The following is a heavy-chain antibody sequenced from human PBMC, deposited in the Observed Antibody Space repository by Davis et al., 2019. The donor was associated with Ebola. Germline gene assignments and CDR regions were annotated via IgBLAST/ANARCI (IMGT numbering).Heavy chain of an antibody. CDR1: GGSISSGGYY. D-gene: IGHD6-19*01. Sequence: SETLSLTCTVSGGSISSGGYYWSWIRQHPGKGLEWIGYIYYSGSTYYNPSLKSRVTISVDTSKNQFSLKLSSVTAADTAVYYRARVSSNSGWWGGSYYYYAMDVWGQGTTVTVSS. J-gene: IGHJ6*02. V-gene: IGHV4-31*03. CDR2: IYYSGST. CDR3: ARVSSNSGWWGGSYYYYAMDV.